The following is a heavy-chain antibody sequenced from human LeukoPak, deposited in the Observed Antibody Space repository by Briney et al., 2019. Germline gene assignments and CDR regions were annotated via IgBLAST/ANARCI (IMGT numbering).Heavy chain of an antibody. CDR2: IIPILGIA. Sequence: SVKVSCKASGGTFSSYAISWVRQAPGQGLEWMGRIIPILGIANYAQKFQGRVTITADKSTSTAYMELSSLRSEDTAVYYCARFATAGDSWFDPWGQGTLVTVSS. CDR3: ARFATAGDSWFDP. D-gene: IGHD2-15*01. CDR1: GGTFSSYA. J-gene: IGHJ5*02. V-gene: IGHV1-69*04.